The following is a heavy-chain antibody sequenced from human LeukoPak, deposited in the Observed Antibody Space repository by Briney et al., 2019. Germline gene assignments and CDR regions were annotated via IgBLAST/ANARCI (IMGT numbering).Heavy chain of an antibody. Sequence: ASVKVSCKVSGYTLTELSMHWVRQAPGKGLEWMGGSDPEDGETIYAQKFQGRVTMTEDTSTDTAYMELSSLRSEDTAVYYCATRLSGPGYYYYGMDVWGQGTTVTVSS. D-gene: IGHD2-8*02. CDR1: GYTLTELS. J-gene: IGHJ6*02. V-gene: IGHV1-24*01. CDR3: ATRLSGPGYYYYGMDV. CDR2: SDPEDGET.